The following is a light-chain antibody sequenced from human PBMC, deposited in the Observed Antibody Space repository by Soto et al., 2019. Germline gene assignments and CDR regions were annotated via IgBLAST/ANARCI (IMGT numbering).Light chain of an antibody. CDR2: GAS. CDR1: QSVSSNY. CDR3: QQYGSSPRT. V-gene: IGKV3-20*01. Sequence: EIVLTQSPGTLSLSPGERVTLSCRASQSVSSNYLAWYQQKPGQPPRLLIYGASSRATGIPDRFSGSGSGTDFTLTISRLEPEDFAVYYCQQYGSSPRTFGQGTKVEIK. J-gene: IGKJ1*01.